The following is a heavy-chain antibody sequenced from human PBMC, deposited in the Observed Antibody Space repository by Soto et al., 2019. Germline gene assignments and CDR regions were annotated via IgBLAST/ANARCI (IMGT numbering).Heavy chain of an antibody. D-gene: IGHD6-13*01. CDR2: ISYDGSNK. CDR1: GFTFSSYA. J-gene: IGHJ6*02. CDR3: ARDTVYSSYGMDV. Sequence: GCLRLSCAASGFTFSSYAMHWVRQAPGKGLEWVAVISYDGSNKYYADSVKGRFTISRDNSKNTLYLQMNSLRAEDTAVYYCARDTVYSSYGMDVWGQGTTVTVSS. V-gene: IGHV3-30-3*01.